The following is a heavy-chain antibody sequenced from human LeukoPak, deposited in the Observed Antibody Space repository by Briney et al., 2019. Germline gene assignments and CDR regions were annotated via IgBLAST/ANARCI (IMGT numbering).Heavy chain of an antibody. CDR1: GDSVSSSSAA. V-gene: IGHV6-1*01. CDR2: TYYRSKWFN. CDR3: ARERSWGALCY. D-gene: IGHD7-27*01. J-gene: IGHJ4*02. Sequence: SQTLPLTCAISGDSVSSSSAAWIWIRQSPSRGLEWLGRTYYRSKWFNDYVVSVKSRITINPDTSKNQFSLQLNSVTPEDTAVYYCARERSWGALCYWGQGILVTVSS.